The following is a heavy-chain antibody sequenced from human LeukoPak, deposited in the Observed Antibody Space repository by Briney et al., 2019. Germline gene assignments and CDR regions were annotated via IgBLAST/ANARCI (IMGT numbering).Heavy chain of an antibody. CDR3: ARDRHTAMVRFDY. CDR1: GYTFTSYA. D-gene: IGHD5-18*01. Sequence: ASVKVSCKASGYTFTSYAMNWVRQAPGQGLEWMGWISAYNGNTNYAQKLQGRVTMTTDTSTSTAYMELRSLRSDDTAVYYCARDRHTAMVRFDYWGQGTLVTVSS. CDR2: ISAYNGNT. J-gene: IGHJ4*02. V-gene: IGHV1-18*01.